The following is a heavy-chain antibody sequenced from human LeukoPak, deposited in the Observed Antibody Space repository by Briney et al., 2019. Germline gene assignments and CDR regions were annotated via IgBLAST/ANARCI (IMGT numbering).Heavy chain of an antibody. V-gene: IGHV4-59*01. Sequence: EXLSLTCTVSGGSISSYYWSWIRQPPGKGLEWIGYIYYSGSTKYNPYLTSRGTISVKKCKKQCSLTLRYVTAADTAVYYCARDRAVEMATIQEGFDIWGQGTMVTVSS. CDR1: GGSISSYY. J-gene: IGHJ3*02. CDR2: IYYSGST. D-gene: IGHD5-24*01. CDR3: ARDRAVEMATIQEGFDI.